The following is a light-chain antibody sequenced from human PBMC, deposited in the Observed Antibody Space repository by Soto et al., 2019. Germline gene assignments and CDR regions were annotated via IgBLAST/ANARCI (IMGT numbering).Light chain of an antibody. CDR2: EVR. Sequence: QSALTQPPSASGSPGQSVTISCTGTSSDVGGYNYVSWYQQHPGKAPKLIIYEVRERPSGVPDRFSGSKSGNTASLTVSGLQAEDEADYYCRSYASSDMFVFGTGTKLTVL. V-gene: IGLV2-8*01. J-gene: IGLJ1*01. CDR1: SSDVGGYNY. CDR3: RSYASSDMFV.